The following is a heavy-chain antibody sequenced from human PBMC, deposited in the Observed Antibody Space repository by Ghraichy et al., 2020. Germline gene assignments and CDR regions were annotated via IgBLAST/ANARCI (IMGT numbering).Heavy chain of an antibody. CDR3: AGGRAMGGLLI. V-gene: IGHV4-34*01. Sequence: SETLSLTCAVYGGSFSGYYWSWIRQPPGKGLEWIGEINHSGSTNYNPSLKSRVTISVDTSKNQFSLKLSSVTAADTAVDYCAGGRAMGGLLIWGQGTLVTVSS. J-gene: IGHJ4*02. CDR1: GGSFSGYY. D-gene: IGHD5-18*01. CDR2: INHSGST.